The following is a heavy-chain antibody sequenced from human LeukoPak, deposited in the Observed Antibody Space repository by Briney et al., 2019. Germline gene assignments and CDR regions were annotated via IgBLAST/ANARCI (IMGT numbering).Heavy chain of an antibody. Sequence: PGGSLRLSCAASGFTFSSYAMHWVRQAPGKGLEWVAVISYDGSNKYYADSVKGRFTISRDNSKNTLYLQMNSLRAEDTAVYYCARGGEQWLLDYWGQGTLVTVSS. D-gene: IGHD6-19*01. J-gene: IGHJ4*02. CDR2: ISYDGSNK. CDR3: ARGGEQWLLDY. CDR1: GFTFSSYA. V-gene: IGHV3-30-3*01.